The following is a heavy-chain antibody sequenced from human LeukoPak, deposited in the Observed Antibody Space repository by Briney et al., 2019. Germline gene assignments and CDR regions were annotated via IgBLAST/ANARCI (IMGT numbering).Heavy chain of an antibody. CDR2: ISYDGSNK. Sequence: GGSLRLSCAASGFTFSSYGMHWVRQAPGKGLEWVAVISYDGSNKYYADSVKGRFTISRDNAKNSLYLQMNSLRAEDTAVYYCASWVGGGRYFDYWGQGTLVTVSS. J-gene: IGHJ4*02. CDR1: GFTFSSYG. V-gene: IGHV3-30*03. CDR3: ASWVGGGRYFDY. D-gene: IGHD3-16*01.